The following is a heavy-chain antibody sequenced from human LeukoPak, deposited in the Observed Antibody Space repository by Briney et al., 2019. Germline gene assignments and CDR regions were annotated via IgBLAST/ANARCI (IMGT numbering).Heavy chain of an antibody. D-gene: IGHD4-17*01. CDR2: ISDSGST. Sequence: PSETLSLTCTVSGXSISTYYWTWIRQPPGKGLEWIGYISDSGSTNYNPSLKSRVTISLDTSKNQFSLKLISLTAADTAAYYCARVEYGDYGWFDPWGQGTLVTVSS. CDR3: ARVEYGDYGWFDP. V-gene: IGHV4-59*01. J-gene: IGHJ5*02. CDR1: GXSISTYY.